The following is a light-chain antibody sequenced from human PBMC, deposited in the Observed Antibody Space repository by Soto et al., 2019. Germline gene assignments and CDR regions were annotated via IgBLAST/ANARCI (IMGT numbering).Light chain of an antibody. CDR2: STG. J-gene: IGLJ3*02. V-gene: IGLV7-43*01. Sequence: QAVVTQEPSLTVSPGGTVTLTCASSTGAVTSGNFPGWVQQKPGQAPTSLIHSTGVKHSWTPARFSGSLLGDRAALTLSGVQPEDEPDYYCLLYYGGVQVFGGGTKLTVL. CDR3: LLYYGGVQV. CDR1: TGAVTSGNF.